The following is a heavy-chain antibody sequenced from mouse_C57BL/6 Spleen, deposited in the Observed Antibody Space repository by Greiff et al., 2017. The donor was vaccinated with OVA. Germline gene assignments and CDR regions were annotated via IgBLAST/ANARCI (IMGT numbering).Heavy chain of an antibody. Sequence: EVQLQQSGPELVKPGASVKISCKASGYTFTDYYMNWVKQSHGKSLEWIGDINPNNGGTSYNQKFKGKATLTVDKSSSTAYMELRSLTSEDSAVYYCARGHGSSYGYFDVWGTGTTVTVSS. CDR2: INPNNGGT. CDR3: ARGHGSSYGYFDV. V-gene: IGHV1-26*01. J-gene: IGHJ1*03. CDR1: GYTFTDYY. D-gene: IGHD1-1*01.